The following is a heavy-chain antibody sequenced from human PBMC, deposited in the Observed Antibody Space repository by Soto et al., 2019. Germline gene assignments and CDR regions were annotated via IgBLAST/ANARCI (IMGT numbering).Heavy chain of an antibody. CDR1: GFSLSTSGMC. CDR3: ERMMIAVDRTSPLDY. V-gene: IGHV2-70*11. Sequence: SGPTLVNPTQTLTLTCTFSGFSLSTSGMCVSWIRQPPGKALEWLARIDWDDDKYYSTSLKTRLTISKDTSKNQVVLTMTNMDPVDKATYYCERMMIAVDRTSPLDYWGQGILVTVSS. D-gene: IGHD6-19*01. J-gene: IGHJ4*02. CDR2: IDWDDDK.